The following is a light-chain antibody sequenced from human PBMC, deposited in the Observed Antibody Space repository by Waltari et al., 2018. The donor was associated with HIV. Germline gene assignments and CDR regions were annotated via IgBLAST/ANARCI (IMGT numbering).Light chain of an antibody. CDR2: EVS. J-gene: IGLJ3*02. V-gene: IGLV2-14*01. CDR3: SSCPSTSTHM. Sequence: QSALTQPASVSGSPGQSITISCSGTSSDVGGYNYVSWYQHHPGIAPKLIIYEVSTRPSGVSSRFSGSKSGNTASLTISGLQAEDEANYYCSSCPSTSTHMFGGGTKLTVL. CDR1: SSDVGGYNY.